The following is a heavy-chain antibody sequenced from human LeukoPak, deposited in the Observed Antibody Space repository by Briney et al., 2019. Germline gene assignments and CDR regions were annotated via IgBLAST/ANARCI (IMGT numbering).Heavy chain of an antibody. J-gene: IGHJ4*02. D-gene: IGHD3-10*01. V-gene: IGHV5-51*01. CDR3: ARRGIRDYYGSGSYYGFDY. CDR2: IYPGDSDT. Sequence: GESLKISCKGSGYSFTSYWIGWVRQMPGKGLEWMGIIYPGDSDTRYSPSFQGQVTISADKSISTAYLQWSSLKASDTAMYYCARRGIRDYYGSGSYYGFDYWGQGTLVTVSS. CDR1: GYSFTSYW.